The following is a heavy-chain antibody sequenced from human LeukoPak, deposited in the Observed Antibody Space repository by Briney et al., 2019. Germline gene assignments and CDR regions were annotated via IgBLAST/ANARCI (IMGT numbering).Heavy chain of an antibody. CDR3: ASFKTNYDFWSGYYIPPYYFDY. Sequence: ASVKVSCKASGYTFTSYGISWVRQAPGQGLEWMGWISAYNGNTNYAQKLQGRVTMTTDTSTSTAHMELRSLRSDDTAVYYCASFKTNYDFWSGYYIPPYYFDYWGQGTLVTVSP. CDR2: ISAYNGNT. CDR1: GYTFTSYG. D-gene: IGHD3-3*01. V-gene: IGHV1-18*01. J-gene: IGHJ4*02.